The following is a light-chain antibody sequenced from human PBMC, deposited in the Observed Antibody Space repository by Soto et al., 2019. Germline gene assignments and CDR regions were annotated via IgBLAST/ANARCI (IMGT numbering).Light chain of an antibody. V-gene: IGLV2-14*01. Sequence: QSALTQPASVSGSPGQSITISCTGTSSDVGGYNYVSWYQQHPGKAPKLMIYEVSNRPSGVSNRFSGSKPGNTASLTISGLQAEDEADYYCSSYTSSSLYVFGTGTKVTGL. J-gene: IGLJ1*01. CDR1: SSDVGGYNY. CDR3: SSYTSSSLYV. CDR2: EVS.